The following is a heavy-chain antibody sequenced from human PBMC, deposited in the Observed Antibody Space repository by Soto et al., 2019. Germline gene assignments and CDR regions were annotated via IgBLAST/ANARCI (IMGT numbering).Heavy chain of an antibody. CDR2: IWPDGGNK. J-gene: IGHJ4*01. V-gene: IGHV3-33*01. Sequence: QVQLVESGGGVVQPGRSLRLSCAASGFTFSDYGMHCVRQGPGKGLQWVAFIWPDGGNKYYAESVKGRLTISRDTSKNSVYLQMNHVIDEDAAVYYWARDGDSNSGFGKAYWGHGPLVTVS. D-gene: IGHD3-10*01. CDR3: ARDGDSNSGFGKAY. CDR1: GFTFSDYG.